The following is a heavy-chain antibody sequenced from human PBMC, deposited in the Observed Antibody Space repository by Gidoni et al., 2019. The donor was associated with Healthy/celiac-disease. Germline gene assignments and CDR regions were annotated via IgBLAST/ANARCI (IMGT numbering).Heavy chain of an antibody. V-gene: IGHV4-31*03. CDR1: GGSISSGGYY. CDR2: IYYSGST. Sequence: QVQLQESGPGLVKPSQTLSLTCTVSGGSISSGGYYWSWIRQHPGKGLEWIGYIYYSGSTYYNPSLKSRVTISVDTSKNQFSLKLSSVTAADTAVYYCATLTYYDILTGYPGGYYFDYWGQGTLVTVSS. J-gene: IGHJ4*02. D-gene: IGHD3-9*01. CDR3: ATLTYYDILTGYPGGYYFDY.